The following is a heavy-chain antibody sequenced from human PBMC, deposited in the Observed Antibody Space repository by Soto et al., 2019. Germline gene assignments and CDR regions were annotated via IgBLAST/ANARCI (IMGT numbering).Heavy chain of an antibody. V-gene: IGHV3-30*18. D-gene: IGHD1-1*01. CDR3: AKDLISVGQLERGNAFDI. Sequence: GGSLRLSCAASGFTFSSYGMHWVRQAPGKGLEWVAVISYDGSNKYYADSVKGRFTISRDNSKNTLYLQMNSLRAEDTAVYYCAKDLISVGQLERGNAFDIWGQGTMVTVSS. J-gene: IGHJ3*02. CDR1: GFTFSSYG. CDR2: ISYDGSNK.